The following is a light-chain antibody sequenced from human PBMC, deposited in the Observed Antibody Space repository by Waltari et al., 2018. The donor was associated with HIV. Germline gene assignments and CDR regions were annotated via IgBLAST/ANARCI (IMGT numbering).Light chain of an antibody. V-gene: IGKV3-11*01. CDR1: LSIVTY. CDR2: DVS. CDR3: QHRSSWPLT. Sequence: EIVLTQSPATLSLSPGDRATLSCRASLSIVTYLAWYQQKLGQAPRLLIYDVSKRATAIPSRFSGSGSGTDFTLTINSLEPEDFAVYYCQHRSSWPLTFGGGTRVEIK. J-gene: IGKJ4*01.